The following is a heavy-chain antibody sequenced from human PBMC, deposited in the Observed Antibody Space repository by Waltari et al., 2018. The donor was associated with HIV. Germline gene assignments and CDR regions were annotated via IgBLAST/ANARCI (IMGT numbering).Heavy chain of an antibody. CDR3: AREDNYGSGSYDY. Sequence: EVQLVESGGGLVQPGGSLRLSCAASGFTFSSYDMHWVRQAKGKGLEWVSAIGTAGDKYYPGSVKGRFTISRENAKNSLYLQMNSLRAGDTAVYYCAREDNYGSGSYDYWGQGTLVTVSS. CDR1: GFTFSSYD. V-gene: IGHV3-13*04. J-gene: IGHJ4*02. CDR2: IGTAGDK. D-gene: IGHD3-10*01.